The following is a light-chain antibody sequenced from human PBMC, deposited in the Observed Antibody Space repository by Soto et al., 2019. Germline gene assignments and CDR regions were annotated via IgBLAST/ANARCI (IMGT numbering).Light chain of an antibody. J-gene: IGLJ2*01. CDR1: SSDVGGYNY. V-gene: IGLV2-14*01. CDR2: DVS. Sequence: QSALTQPASVSGSPGQSITIYCTGTSSDVGGYNYVSWYQQHPGKAPKLMIYDVSNRPSGVSNRFSGSKSGNTASLTISGLQAEDEADYYCSSYTSSSTPVFGGRTKVTVL. CDR3: SSYTSSSTPV.